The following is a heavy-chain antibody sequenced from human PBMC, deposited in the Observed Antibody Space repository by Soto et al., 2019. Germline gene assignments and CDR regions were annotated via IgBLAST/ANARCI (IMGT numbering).Heavy chain of an antibody. V-gene: IGHV1-24*01. D-gene: IGHD3-9*01. J-gene: IGHJ3*02. CDR2: FDPEDGET. CDR3: ATAKLRYFDWLGRFAAFDI. CDR1: GYTLTELS. Sequence: ASVKVSCKVSGYTLTELSMHWVRQAPGKGLEWMGGFDPEDGETIYAQKFQGRVTMTEDTSTDTAYMELSSLRSEDTAVYYCATAKLRYFDWLGRFAAFDIWGQGTMVTVSS.